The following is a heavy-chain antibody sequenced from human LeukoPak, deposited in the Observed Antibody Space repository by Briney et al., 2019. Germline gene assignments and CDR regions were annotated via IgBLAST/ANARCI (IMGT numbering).Heavy chain of an antibody. J-gene: IGHJ3*02. Sequence: GGSLRLSCAAPGFTLNGYWMHWVRQAPGKGLVWVSRINSDGSTTSYADSVKGRFTISRDNAKNSLYLQVNSLRAEDTAVYYCARLGNWGGNAFDIWGQGTMVTVSS. CDR3: ARLGNWGGNAFDI. CDR2: INSDGSTT. V-gene: IGHV3-74*01. CDR1: GFTLNGYW. D-gene: IGHD7-27*01.